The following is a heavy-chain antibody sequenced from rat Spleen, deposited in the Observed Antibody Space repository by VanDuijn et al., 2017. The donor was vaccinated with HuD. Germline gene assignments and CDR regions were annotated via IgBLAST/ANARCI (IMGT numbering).Heavy chain of an antibody. Sequence: QVQLKESGPGLVQPSQTLSLTCTVSGFSLSSYGVIWVRQPPGKGLEWMGVIWTTGNTEYNSGLKSRLNISRDTSQRQVFLTLTSLQTDDTAVYYCALSGEGYWGQGVMVTVSS. V-gene: IGHV2-13*01. CDR3: ALSGEGY. J-gene: IGHJ2*01. CDR2: IWTTGNT. D-gene: IGHD1-1*01. CDR1: GFSLSSYG.